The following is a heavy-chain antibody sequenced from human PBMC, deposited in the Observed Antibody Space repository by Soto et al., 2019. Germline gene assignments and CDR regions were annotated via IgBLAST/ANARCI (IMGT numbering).Heavy chain of an antibody. Sequence: ASVTVSCQVSGYTITDLSMHWVRQAPGKGLEWMGGFDPEDGETIYAQKFQGRVTMTEDTSTDTAYMELSSLRSEDTAVYYCATGWVDFWSGYWVDYWGQGTLVTVSS. D-gene: IGHD3-3*01. CDR2: FDPEDGET. V-gene: IGHV1-24*01. CDR1: GYTITDLS. J-gene: IGHJ4*02. CDR3: ATGWVDFWSGYWVDY.